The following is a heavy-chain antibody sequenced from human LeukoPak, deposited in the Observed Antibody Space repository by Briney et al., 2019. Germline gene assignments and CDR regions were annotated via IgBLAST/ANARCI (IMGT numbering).Heavy chain of an antibody. D-gene: IGHD3-22*01. Sequence: GGSLRLSCAASGFTFDDYAMHWVRQAPGKGLEWVSGISWNSGSIGYADSVKGRFTISRDNAKNSLYLQMNSLRAEDTALYYCAKDMSGGYYDSSGYYDCWGQGTLVTVSS. CDR2: ISWNSGSI. CDR1: GFTFDDYA. CDR3: AKDMSGGYYDSSGYYDC. V-gene: IGHV3-9*01. J-gene: IGHJ4*02.